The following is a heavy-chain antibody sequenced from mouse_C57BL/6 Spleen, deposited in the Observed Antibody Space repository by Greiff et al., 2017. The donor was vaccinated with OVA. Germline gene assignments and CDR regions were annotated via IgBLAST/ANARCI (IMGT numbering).Heavy chain of an antibody. V-gene: IGHV1-80*01. Sequence: QVQLQQSGAELVKPGASVKISCKASGYAFSSYWMNWVKQRPGKGLEWIGQIYPGDGDTTYNGTFKGKATLTADKSSITAYMQLSNLTSEDSAVYFCARFNGYSYYAMDYWGQGTSVTVSS. CDR1: GYAFSSYW. CDR2: IYPGDGDT. J-gene: IGHJ4*01. CDR3: ARFNGYSYYAMDY.